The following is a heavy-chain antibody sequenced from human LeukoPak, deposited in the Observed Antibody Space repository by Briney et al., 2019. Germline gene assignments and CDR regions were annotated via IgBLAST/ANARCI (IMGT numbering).Heavy chain of an antibody. CDR3: AISYSGSYCLEY. Sequence: ASVKVFCKASGYTFTSYGISWVRQAPGQGLEWMGWISAYNGNTNYAQKLQGRVTMTTDTSTRTAYMELRSLRSDDTAVYYCAISYSGSYCLEYWGQGTLVTVSS. CDR2: ISAYNGNT. D-gene: IGHD1-26*01. V-gene: IGHV1-18*01. J-gene: IGHJ4*02. CDR1: GYTFTSYG.